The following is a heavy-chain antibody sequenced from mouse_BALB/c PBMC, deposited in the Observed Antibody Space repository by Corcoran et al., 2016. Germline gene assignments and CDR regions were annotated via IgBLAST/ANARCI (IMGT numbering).Heavy chain of an antibody. CDR1: GYTFTSYW. Sequence: QVQLQQPGAELVRPGASVKLSCKASGYTFTSYWINWVKQRPGQGLEWIGNIYPSDSYTNYNQKFKDKATLTVDKSSSTAYMQLSSPTSEDSAVYYCTRSVPSNWFAYWVQGTLVTVSA. CDR3: TRSVPSNWFAY. J-gene: IGHJ3*01. CDR2: IYPSDSYT. V-gene: IGHV1-69*02.